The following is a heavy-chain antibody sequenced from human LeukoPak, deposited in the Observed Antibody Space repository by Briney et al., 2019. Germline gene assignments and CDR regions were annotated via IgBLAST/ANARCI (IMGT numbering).Heavy chain of an antibody. D-gene: IGHD3-10*02. J-gene: IGHJ6*04. CDR1: GFTFSSYD. CDR2: ISGSGGST. CDR3: AELGITMIGGV. V-gene: IGHV3-23*01. Sequence: GGSLRLSCAASGFTFSSYDMNWVRQAPGKGLEWVSAISGSGGSTYYADSAKGRFTISRENSKNTLYLQMNSLRAEDTAVYYCAELGITMIGGVWGKGTTVTISS.